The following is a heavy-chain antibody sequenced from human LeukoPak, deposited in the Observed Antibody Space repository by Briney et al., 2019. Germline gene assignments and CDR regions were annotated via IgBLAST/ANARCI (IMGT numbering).Heavy chain of an antibody. D-gene: IGHD3-22*01. CDR3: AKGSDYYDSSGYYGAFDI. Sequence: GGSLRLSCAASGFTFSSYGMHWVRQAPGKGLEWVAVISYDGSNKYYADSVKGRFTISRDNSKNTLYLQMNSLRAEDTAVYYCAKGSDYYDSSGYYGAFDIWGQGTMVTVSS. V-gene: IGHV3-30*18. CDR1: GFTFSSYG. CDR2: ISYDGSNK. J-gene: IGHJ3*02.